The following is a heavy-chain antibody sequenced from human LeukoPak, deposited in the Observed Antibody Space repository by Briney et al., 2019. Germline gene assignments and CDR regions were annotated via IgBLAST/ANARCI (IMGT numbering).Heavy chain of an antibody. CDR2: IKQDGSEK. J-gene: IGHJ5*02. Sequence: GGSLRLSCAASRFTFSSYWMSWVRQAPGKGLEWVANIKQDGSEKYYVDSVKGRFTISRDNAKNSLYLQMNSLRAEDTAVYYCARRDIVVVPAAIPFLYNWFDHWGQGTLVTVSS. CDR1: RFTFSSYW. CDR3: ARRDIVVVPAAIPFLYNWFDH. D-gene: IGHD2-2*02. V-gene: IGHV3-7*01.